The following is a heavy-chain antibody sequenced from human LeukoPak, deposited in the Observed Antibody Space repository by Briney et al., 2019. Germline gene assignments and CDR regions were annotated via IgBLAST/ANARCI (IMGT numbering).Heavy chain of an antibody. Sequence: PGRSLRLSCAPSGFTFSNLWMTWARDAPGKGLEWVGRIKSRTDGGATDYAAPVKGRFTISRDDSKNTLYLQMNSLKTEDTAVYYCSTYTSGSVSYWGQGTLVTVSS. D-gene: IGHD6-19*01. J-gene: IGHJ4*02. CDR1: GFTFSNLW. CDR3: STYTSGSVSY. CDR2: IKSRTDGGAT. V-gene: IGHV3-15*01.